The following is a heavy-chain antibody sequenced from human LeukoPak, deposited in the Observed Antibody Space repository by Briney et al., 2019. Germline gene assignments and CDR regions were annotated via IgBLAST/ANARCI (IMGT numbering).Heavy chain of an antibody. V-gene: IGHV1-69*04. CDR2: IIPILGIA. Sequence: SVKVSCKAFGGTFSSYAISWVRQAPGQGLEWMKRIIPILGIANYAQKFQGRVTITADKSTSTAYMELSSLRSEDTAVYYCASPYYYDSSGYYPDAFDIWGQGTMVTVSS. CDR3: ASPYYYDSSGYYPDAFDI. CDR1: GGTFSSYA. J-gene: IGHJ3*02. D-gene: IGHD3-22*01.